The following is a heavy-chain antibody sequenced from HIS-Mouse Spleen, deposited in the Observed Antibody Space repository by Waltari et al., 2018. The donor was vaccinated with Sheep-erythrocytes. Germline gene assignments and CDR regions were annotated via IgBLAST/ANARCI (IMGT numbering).Heavy chain of an antibody. Sequence: RFTISRDNAKNSLYLQMNSLRAEDTALYYCAKDIGTGLSYGMDVWGQGTTVTVSS. J-gene: IGHJ6*02. V-gene: IGHV3-9*01. D-gene: IGHD1-1*01. CDR3: AKDIGTGLSYGMDV.